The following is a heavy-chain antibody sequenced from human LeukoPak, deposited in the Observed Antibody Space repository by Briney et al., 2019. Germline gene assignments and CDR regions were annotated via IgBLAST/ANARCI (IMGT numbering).Heavy chain of an antibody. CDR2: INPNSGGT. CDR1: GYTFTSYY. Sequence: GASVKVSCKASGYTFTSYYMHWVRQAPGQGLEWMGRINPNSGGTNYAQKSQGRVTMTRDTSISTAYMELSRLRSDDTAVYYCARVPGIYYDFWSGHPSDPFDYWGQGTLVTVSS. J-gene: IGHJ4*02. V-gene: IGHV1-2*06. CDR3: ARVPGIYYDFWSGHPSDPFDY. D-gene: IGHD3-3*01.